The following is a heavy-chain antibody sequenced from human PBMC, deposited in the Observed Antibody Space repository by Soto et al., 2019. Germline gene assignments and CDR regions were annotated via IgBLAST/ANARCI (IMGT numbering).Heavy chain of an antibody. CDR3: ERDDWPGSPI. CDR1: GFTFSSYS. J-gene: IGHJ3*02. V-gene: IGHV3-21*01. CDR2: ISSSSSYI. Sequence: KAGGSLRLSCAASGFTFSSYSMNWVRQAPGKGLEWVSFISSSSSYIYYADSVKGRFTISRDNAKNSLYLQMNSLRAEDTAVYYCERDDWPGSPIWGQGTMVTVSS. D-gene: IGHD2-21*01.